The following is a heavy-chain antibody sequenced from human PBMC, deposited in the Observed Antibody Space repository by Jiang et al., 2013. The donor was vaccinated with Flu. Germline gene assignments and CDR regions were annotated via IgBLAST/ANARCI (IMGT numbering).Heavy chain of an antibody. CDR1: GGSVSSSGYS. CDR3: ARLAEGANWGEDYFDS. J-gene: IGHJ4*02. CDR2: ISYSGSS. V-gene: IGHV4-39*01. Sequence: GLVKASESLSLTCSVSGGSVSSSGYSWGWIRQPPGKGLEYIGSISYSGSSYYSPSLKSRVTISVDTSTNQFSLGLSSVAAADTAVYYCARLAEGANWGEDYFDSWGQGFLVTVSS. D-gene: IGHD7-27*01.